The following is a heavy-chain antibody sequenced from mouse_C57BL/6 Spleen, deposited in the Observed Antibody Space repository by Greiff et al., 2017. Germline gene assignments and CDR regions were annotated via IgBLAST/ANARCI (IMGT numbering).Heavy chain of an antibody. CDR3: ARRGGSSWFDY. D-gene: IGHD1-1*01. J-gene: IGHJ2*01. CDR2: INPSTGGT. Sequence: EVKLQESGPELVKPGASVKISCKASGYSFTGYYMNWVKQSPEKSLEWIGEINPSTGGTTYNQKFKAKATLTVDKSSSTAYMQLKSLTSEDSAVYYCARRGGSSWFDYWGQGTTLTVSS. V-gene: IGHV1-42*01. CDR1: GYSFTGYY.